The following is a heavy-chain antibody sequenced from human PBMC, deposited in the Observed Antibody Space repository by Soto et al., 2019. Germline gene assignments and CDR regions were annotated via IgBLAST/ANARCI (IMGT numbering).Heavy chain of an antibody. D-gene: IGHD7-27*01. J-gene: IGHJ4*02. CDR2: ISNDGTDQ. Sequence: QVQLVESGGGVVQPGRSLRLSCAASGFTFGNFGIHWVRQAPGKGLEWVADISNDGTDQYDADTVWGRFTIPRDNSKITLYLKMNSLRAEDTAVYYVAIGCSGGTNWFYFDIWGQGILVTVFS. CDR3: AIGCSGGTNWFYFDI. CDR1: GFTFGNFG. V-gene: IGHV3-30*03.